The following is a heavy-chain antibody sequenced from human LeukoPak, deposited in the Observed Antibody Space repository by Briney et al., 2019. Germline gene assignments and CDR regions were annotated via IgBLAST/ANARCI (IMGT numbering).Heavy chain of an antibody. CDR1: GFTFSDYY. V-gene: IGHV3-11*01. D-gene: IGHD3-22*01. Sequence: PGGSLRLSCAASGFTFSDYYMSWIRQAPGKGLEWVSYISNRGDTIYYADSVKGRFTISRDNAKNSLYLQTNSLRAEDTAMYYCARPTYYYDSSGPQEYWGQGTLVTVSS. CDR3: ARPTYYYDSSGPQEY. CDR2: ISNRGDTI. J-gene: IGHJ4*02.